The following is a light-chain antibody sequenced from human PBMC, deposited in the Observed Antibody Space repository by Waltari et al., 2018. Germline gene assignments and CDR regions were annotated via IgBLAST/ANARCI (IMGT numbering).Light chain of an antibody. CDR1: HSSIDSND. Sequence: SVLTQPPSASGTPGQRVTLSCAGGHSSIDSNDVSRYQQLPGTAPKLLIYKGSQWPSGVPDRFSGSKSGTSASLAISGLRSEDEADYYCAAWDDSLSGPIFATGTKVTV. CDR2: KGS. CDR3: AAWDDSLSGPI. J-gene: IGLJ1*01. V-gene: IGLV1-47*01.